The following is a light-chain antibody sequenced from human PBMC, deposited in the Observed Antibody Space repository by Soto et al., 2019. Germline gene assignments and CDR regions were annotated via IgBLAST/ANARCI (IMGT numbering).Light chain of an antibody. Sequence: EIGLTQSPDTLSLSPGERATLSCRASQSVRSERLAWYQQKRGQAPTLLIFDASSRASGTPERFSGSGSGTDFTLTISRLEPEDFAVYYCQEYDGAPPITFGLGTRLEI. V-gene: IGKV3-20*01. CDR2: DAS. CDR1: QSVRSER. J-gene: IGKJ5*01. CDR3: QEYDGAPPIT.